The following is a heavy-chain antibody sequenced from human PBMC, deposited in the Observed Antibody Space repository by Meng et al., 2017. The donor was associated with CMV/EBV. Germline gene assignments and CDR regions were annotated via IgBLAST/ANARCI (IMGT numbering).Heavy chain of an antibody. CDR2: FDPEDGET. Sequence: ASVKVSCKVSGYTLTDLSMHWVRQAPGKGLEWMGGFDPEDGETIYAQKFQGRVTMTEDTSTDTDYMELSSLRSEDTAVYYCATATGYYYGMDVWGQGTTVTVSS. CDR1: GYTLTDLS. CDR3: ATATGYYYGMDV. V-gene: IGHV1-24*01. J-gene: IGHJ6*02.